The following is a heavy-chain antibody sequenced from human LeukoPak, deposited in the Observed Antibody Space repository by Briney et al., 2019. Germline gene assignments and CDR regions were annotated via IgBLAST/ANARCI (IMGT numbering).Heavy chain of an antibody. Sequence: GGSLRLSCAASGFTFSSYSMNWVRQAPGRGLEWVSYISSSSSTIYYADSVKGRFTISRDNAKNSLYLQMNSLRAEDTAVYYCARGAGTRRDYFDYWGQGTLVTVSS. CDR3: ARGAGTRRDYFDY. CDR2: ISSSSSTI. V-gene: IGHV3-48*04. CDR1: GFTFSSYS. J-gene: IGHJ4*02. D-gene: IGHD1-1*01.